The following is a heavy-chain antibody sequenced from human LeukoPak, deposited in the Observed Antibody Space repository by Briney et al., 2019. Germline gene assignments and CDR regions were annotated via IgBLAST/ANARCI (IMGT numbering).Heavy chain of an antibody. J-gene: IGHJ4*02. CDR2: ISYDGSDK. V-gene: IGHV3-30*04. CDR1: GFTFSSYA. CDR3: ARDSSGFDY. D-gene: IGHD3-22*01. Sequence: GGSLRLSCAASGFTFSSYAMHWVRQAPGKGLEWVAVISYDGSDKYYADSVKGRFTISRDNSKNTLYLQMNSLRAEDTAVYYCARDSSGFDYWGQGTLVTVSS.